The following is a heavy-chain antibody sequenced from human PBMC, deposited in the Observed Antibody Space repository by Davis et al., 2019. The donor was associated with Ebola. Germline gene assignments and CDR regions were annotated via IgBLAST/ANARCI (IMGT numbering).Heavy chain of an antibody. CDR3: ARTLYSGYDFPYYYGMDV. J-gene: IGHJ6*02. CDR2: ISAYNGNT. Sequence: ASVKVSCKASGYTFTSYGISWVRQAPGQGLEWMGWISAYNGNTNYAQKFQGRVTMTRDTSTSTVYMELSSLRSEDTAVYYCARTLYSGYDFPYYYGMDVWGQGTTVTVSS. D-gene: IGHD5-12*01. V-gene: IGHV1-18*01. CDR1: GYTFTSYG.